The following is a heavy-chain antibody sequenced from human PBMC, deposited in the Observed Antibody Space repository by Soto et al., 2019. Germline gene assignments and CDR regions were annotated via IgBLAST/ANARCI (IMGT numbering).Heavy chain of an antibody. CDR1: GFTFSSYG. CDR2: IWYDGSNK. D-gene: IGHD3-10*01. J-gene: IGHJ4*02. V-gene: IGHV3-33*01. Sequence: GGSLRLPCAASGFTFSSYGMHWVRQAPGRGLEWVAVIWYDGSNKYYADSVKGRFTISRDNSKNTLYLQMNSLRAEDTAVYYCARDETYYFFIIVYGGSYYFVFCGQGTLLTVS. CDR3: ARDETYYFFIIVYGGSYYFVF.